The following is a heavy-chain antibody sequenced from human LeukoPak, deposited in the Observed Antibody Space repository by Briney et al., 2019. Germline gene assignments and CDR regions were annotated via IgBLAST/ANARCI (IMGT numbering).Heavy chain of an antibody. CDR1: GFTFSSYS. J-gene: IGHJ4*02. D-gene: IGHD3-22*01. CDR2: ISSSSSYI. Sequence: PGGSLRLSCAASGFTFSSYSMNWVRQAPGKGLEWVSSISSSSSYIYYADSVKGRFTISRDNAKNSLYLQMNSLRAEDTAVYYCARDLSYYDSSGYYPFDYWGQGTLVTVSS. CDR3: ARDLSYYDSSGYYPFDY. V-gene: IGHV3-21*01.